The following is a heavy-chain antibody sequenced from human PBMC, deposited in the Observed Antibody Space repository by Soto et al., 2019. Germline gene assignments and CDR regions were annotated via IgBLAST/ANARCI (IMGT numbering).Heavy chain of an antibody. CDR3: ATSSGWYGEAGFFDY. D-gene: IGHD6-19*01. V-gene: IGHV3-33*01. J-gene: IGHJ4*02. Sequence: PGGSLRLSCAASGFTFSSYGMHWVRQAPGKGLEWVAVIWYDGSNKYYADSVKGRFTISRDNSKNTLYLQMNSLRAEDTAVYYCATSSGWYGEAGFFDYWGQGTLVTVSS. CDR2: IWYDGSNK. CDR1: GFTFSSYG.